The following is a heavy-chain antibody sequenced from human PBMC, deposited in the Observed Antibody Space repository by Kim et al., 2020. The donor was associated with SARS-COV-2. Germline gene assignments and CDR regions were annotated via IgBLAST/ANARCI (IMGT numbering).Heavy chain of an antibody. CDR3: AKVIGNRELVAGTGGFDY. CDR1: GFTFSSYA. Sequence: GGSLRLSCAASGFTFSSYAMSWVRQAPGKGLEWVSAISGSGGSTYYADSVKGRFTISRDNSKNTLYLQMNSLRAEDTAVYYCAKVIGNRELVAGTGGFDYWGQGTLVTVSS. CDR2: ISGSGGST. D-gene: IGHD6-19*01. V-gene: IGHV3-23*01. J-gene: IGHJ4*02.